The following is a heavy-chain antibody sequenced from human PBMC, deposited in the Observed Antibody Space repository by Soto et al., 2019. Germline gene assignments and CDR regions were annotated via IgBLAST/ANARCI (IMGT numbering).Heavy chain of an antibody. CDR1: GGSISSSSYY. CDR2: IYYSGST. D-gene: IGHD6-13*01. V-gene: IGHV4-39*01. CDR3: AGGYSSSWYGPWFDP. J-gene: IGHJ5*02. Sequence: QLQLQESGPGLVKPSETLSLTCTVSGGSISSSSYYWGWIRQPPGKGLEWIGSIYYSGSTYYNPSLKSRVTISVDTSKNQFSLKLSSVTAADTAVYYCAGGYSSSWYGPWFDPWGQGTLVTVSS.